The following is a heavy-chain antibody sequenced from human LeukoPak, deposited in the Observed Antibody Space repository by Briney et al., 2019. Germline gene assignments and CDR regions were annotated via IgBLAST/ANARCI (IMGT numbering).Heavy chain of an antibody. Sequence: SETLSLTCIVSGGSISTYYWSWIRLPPGKGLEWIGYIYYTGATYYNPSLKSRVTISLDTSKNHFSLKLSSVTAADAAVYYCARAGYSYGTGYYFDYWGQGAWSPSPQ. CDR2: IYYTGAT. V-gene: IGHV4-59*01. CDR3: ARAGYSYGTGYYFDY. CDR1: GGSISTYY. D-gene: IGHD5-18*01. J-gene: IGHJ4*02.